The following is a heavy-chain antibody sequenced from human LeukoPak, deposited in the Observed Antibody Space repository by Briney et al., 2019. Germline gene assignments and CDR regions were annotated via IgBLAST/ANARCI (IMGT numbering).Heavy chain of an antibody. CDR1: GFTFSSYA. D-gene: IGHD2-15*01. CDR3: ARDFHSGGTDRPTFDY. CDR2: ISYDGSNK. V-gene: IGHV3-30*04. J-gene: IGHJ4*02. Sequence: GGSLRLSCAASGFTFSSYAMHWVRQAPGKGLECVAVISYDGSNKYYADSVKGRFTISRENSKNTLYLQMSSLRTEDTSLYYCARDFHSGGTDRPTFDYWGQGTLVTVSS.